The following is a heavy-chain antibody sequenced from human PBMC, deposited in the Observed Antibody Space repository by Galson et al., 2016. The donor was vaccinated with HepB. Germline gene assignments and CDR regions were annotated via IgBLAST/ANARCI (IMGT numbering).Heavy chain of an antibody. CDR2: IYFNGRA. CDR1: GGSIGSVGYY. V-gene: IGHV4-39*01. CDR3: ARHYGYNYGHVDY. D-gene: IGHD5-24*01. J-gene: IGHJ4*02. Sequence: LSLTCTASGGSIGSVGYYWGWIRQPPGKGLEWIGSIYFNGRAYSIPSLKSRVTISVDTSKNQFSLKLSSVTAADTAVYYCARHYGYNYGHVDYWGQGTLVTVSS.